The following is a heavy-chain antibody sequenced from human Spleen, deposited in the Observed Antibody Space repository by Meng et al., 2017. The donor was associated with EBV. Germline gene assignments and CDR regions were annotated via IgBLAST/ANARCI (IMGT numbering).Heavy chain of an antibody. CDR3: ATIGWYYDY. D-gene: IGHD2-15*01. V-gene: IGHV3-53*01. J-gene: IGHJ4*02. CDR1: GFTVSSSY. Sequence: GQRGGVGGGLIQPGGSLRLTCTASGFTVSSSYMNWFRQAPGKGLECVSVIYTDGTTYYAGSVKGRFTISRDNSKNALYLQMNSLRVEDTAVYYCATIGWYYDYWGQGTLVTVSS. CDR2: IYTDGTT.